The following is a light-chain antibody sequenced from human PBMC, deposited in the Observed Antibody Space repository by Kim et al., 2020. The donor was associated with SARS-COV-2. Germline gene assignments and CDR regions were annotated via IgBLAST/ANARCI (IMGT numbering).Light chain of an antibody. Sequence: GQSNTISCTGTSSLVGDYNYVSWYQQHPDKAPKLIIYDVSDRPSGVSTHFSGSKSGNTASLTISGLQAADETDYYCTSYTGADTVVFGGGTQLTVL. J-gene: IGLJ2*01. CDR2: DVS. CDR3: TSYTGADTVV. V-gene: IGLV2-14*03. CDR1: SSLVGDYNY.